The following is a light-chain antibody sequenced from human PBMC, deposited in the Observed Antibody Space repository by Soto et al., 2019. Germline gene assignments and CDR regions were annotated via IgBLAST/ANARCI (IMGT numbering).Light chain of an antibody. CDR2: KAS. CDR3: QHYNSYSEA. Sequence: DIQMPKYPSTLSGSVGDRVTITCRASQTIMSCFAWYQQKPGKAPKLLIYKASTLKSGVPSRFSGSGSGTEFTLTISSLQPDDFATYYCQHYNSYSEAFGQGTKVDIK. CDR1: QTIMSC. V-gene: IGKV1-5*03. J-gene: IGKJ1*01.